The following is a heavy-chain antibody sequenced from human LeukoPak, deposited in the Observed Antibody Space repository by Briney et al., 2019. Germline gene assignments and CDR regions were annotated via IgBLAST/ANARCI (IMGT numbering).Heavy chain of an antibody. D-gene: IGHD3-3*01. CDR1: GGSISSSSYY. CDR2: IYHSGST. V-gene: IGHV4-39*07. Sequence: PSETLCLTCTVSGGSISSSSYYWGWIRQPPGKGLEWIGSIYHSGSTYYNPSLKSRVTISVDTSKNQFSLKLSSVTAADTAVYYCARAGYAIFGEEHYYYYYMDVWGKGTTVTVSS. J-gene: IGHJ6*03. CDR3: ARAGYAIFGEEHYYYYYMDV.